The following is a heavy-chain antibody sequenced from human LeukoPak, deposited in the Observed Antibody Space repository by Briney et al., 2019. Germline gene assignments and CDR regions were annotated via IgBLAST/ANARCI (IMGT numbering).Heavy chain of an antibody. CDR3: ASGSYSGYYFDY. J-gene: IGHJ4*02. Sequence: ASVKVSCKASGYTFTSYYMHWVRQAPGQGLEWMGIINPSGGSTSYAQKFQGRVTMTTDTSTSTVYMELSSLRSEDTAAYYCASGSYSGYYFDYWGQGTLVTVSS. CDR2: INPSGGST. D-gene: IGHD1-26*01. CDR1: GYTFTSYY. V-gene: IGHV1-46*01.